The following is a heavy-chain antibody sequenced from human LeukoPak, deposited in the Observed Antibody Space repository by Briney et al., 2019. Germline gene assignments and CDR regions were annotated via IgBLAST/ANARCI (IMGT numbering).Heavy chain of an antibody. V-gene: IGHV1-2*02. Sequence: GASVKVSCKASGYTFTCYYMHWVRQAPGQGLEWMGWINPNSGGTNYAQKFQGRVTMTRDTSISTAYMELSRLRSEDTAVYYCARAYGSGSYRLYYFDYWGQGTLVTVSS. J-gene: IGHJ4*02. CDR3: ARAYGSGSYRLYYFDY. D-gene: IGHD3-10*01. CDR2: INPNSGGT. CDR1: GYTFTCYY.